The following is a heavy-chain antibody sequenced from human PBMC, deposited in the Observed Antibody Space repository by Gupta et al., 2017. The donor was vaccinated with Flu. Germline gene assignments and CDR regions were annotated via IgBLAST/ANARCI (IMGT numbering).Heavy chain of an antibody. V-gene: IGHV4-39*01. CDR2: VHHSGTT. Sequence: RQPPGSHLEWIGSVHHSGTTFYNPPFMSRVTISVDTSKKQFSLRLSSVTAADTAVYYCARSLGYGSDSTGSYCHMQWFDPWGQGTLVTVSS. D-gene: IGHD2-15*01. CDR3: ARSLGYGSDSTGSYCHMQWFDP. J-gene: IGHJ5*02.